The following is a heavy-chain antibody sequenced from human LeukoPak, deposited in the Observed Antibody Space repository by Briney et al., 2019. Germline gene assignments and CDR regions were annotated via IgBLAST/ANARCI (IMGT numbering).Heavy chain of an antibody. CDR3: AVELAVAGITAFDI. Sequence: EASVKVSCKASGYTFTSYDINWVRQATGQGLEWMGWMNPNSGNTGYAQKFQGRVTMTRNTSISTAYMELSSLRSEDTAVYYCAVELAVAGITAFDIWGQGTMVTVSS. CDR1: GYTFTSYD. V-gene: IGHV1-8*01. D-gene: IGHD6-19*01. J-gene: IGHJ3*02. CDR2: MNPNSGNT.